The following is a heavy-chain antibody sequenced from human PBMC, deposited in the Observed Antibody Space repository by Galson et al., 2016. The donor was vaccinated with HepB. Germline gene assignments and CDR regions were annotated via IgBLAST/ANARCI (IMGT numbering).Heavy chain of an antibody. CDR3: ARIPDYSSRWDY. D-gene: IGHD6-13*01. V-gene: IGHV3-7*03. Sequence: SLRLSCAVFGFPISSHWMSWVRQAPGKGLEWVANIKQDGSDKHYLDSVKGRFAISRDNAKKSVYLQMNSLRVEDTAVYYCARIPDYSSRWDYWGQGILVTVS. CDR2: IKQDGSDK. CDR1: GFPISSHW. J-gene: IGHJ4*02.